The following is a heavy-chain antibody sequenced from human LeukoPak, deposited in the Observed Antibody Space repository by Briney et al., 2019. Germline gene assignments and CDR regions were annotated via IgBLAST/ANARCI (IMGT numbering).Heavy chain of an antibody. CDR3: AREVVGLAVAGRSEGWFDP. CDR2: IDPNSGGT. J-gene: IGHJ5*02. D-gene: IGHD6-19*01. CDR1: GYTFTSYG. Sequence: GASVKVSCKASGYTFTSYGISWVRQAPAQGLEWMGRIDPNSGGTNSAQKFQGRVTMTRDTSISTAYMELSRLTSDDTAVYYCAREVVGLAVAGRSEGWFDPWGQGTLVTVSS. V-gene: IGHV1-2*06.